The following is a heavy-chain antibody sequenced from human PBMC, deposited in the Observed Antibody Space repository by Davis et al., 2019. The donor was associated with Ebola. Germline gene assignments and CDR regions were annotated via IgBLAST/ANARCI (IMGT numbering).Heavy chain of an antibody. CDR2: IWYDGSNK. V-gene: IGHV3-33*01. Sequence: GESLKISCAASGFTFSSYGMHWVRQAPGKGLEWVAVIWYDGSNKYYADSVKGRFTISRDNSKNTLYLQMNSLRAEEPAVYYWARAAPGGYYYYGMDVWGQGTTVTVSS. CDR1: GFTFSSYG. D-gene: IGHD1-14*01. J-gene: IGHJ6*02. CDR3: ARAAPGGYYYYGMDV.